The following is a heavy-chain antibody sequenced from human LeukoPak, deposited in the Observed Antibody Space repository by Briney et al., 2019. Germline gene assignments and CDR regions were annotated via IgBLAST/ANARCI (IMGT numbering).Heavy chain of an antibody. CDR1: GGSISSGRYY. D-gene: IGHD3-10*01. J-gene: IGHJ6*03. CDR2: IYTSGST. Sequence: SETLSLTCTVSGGSISSGRYYWSWIRQPAGKGLEWIGRIYTSGSTNYNPSLKSRVTISVDTSKNQFSLKLSSVTAADTAVYYCARLTKNDSGSFRFGKKKRGYMDVWGKGTTVTISS. V-gene: IGHV4-61*02. CDR3: ARLTKNDSGSFRFGKKKRGYMDV.